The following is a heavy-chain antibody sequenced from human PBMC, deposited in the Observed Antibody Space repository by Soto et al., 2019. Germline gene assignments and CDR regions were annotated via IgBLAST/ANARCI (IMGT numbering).Heavy chain of an antibody. CDR2: IYHSGST. J-gene: IGHJ4*02. V-gene: IGHV4-4*02. D-gene: IGHD3-10*01. CDR1: GGSIICSHW. Sequence: PSETLSLTCAVCGGSIICSHWWRWVRQPPGKGLEWIGEIYHSGSTNFNPSLKSRVTVSIDKSKNHFSLKLTSVTAADTAVYYCARGRIAMVRGTSYYFDYWGQGTPVTVSS. CDR3: ARGRIAMVRGTSYYFDY.